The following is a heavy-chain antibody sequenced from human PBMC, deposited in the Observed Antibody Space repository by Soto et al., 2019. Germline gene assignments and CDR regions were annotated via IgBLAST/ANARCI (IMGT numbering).Heavy chain of an antibody. Sequence: VSGPTLVNPTQTLTLTCTRSGISLSTSGVGLGWIRETPGKALEWLALIYWNDDKHYSPSLESRLTITKDTSKNQAVLTMTNMDPVDTATYYCARGLATLPVFAFDVWGQGTVVTVS. J-gene: IGHJ3*01. CDR1: GISLSTSGVG. D-gene: IGHD1-1*01. CDR2: IYWNDDK. V-gene: IGHV2-5*01. CDR3: ARGLATLPVFAFDV.